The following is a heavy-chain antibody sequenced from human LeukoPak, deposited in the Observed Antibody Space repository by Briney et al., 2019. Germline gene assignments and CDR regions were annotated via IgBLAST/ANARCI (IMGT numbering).Heavy chain of an antibody. Sequence: GGSLRLSCAASGFTFSDYYMSWVRRAPGKGLVWVSSFNGRGGYTFYADSVKGRFTVSSDNSKNTLHLQMISLRDEDTAVYYCAKGDQPLLYGGAFDSWGQGTLVTVSS. D-gene: IGHD2-2*02. CDR2: FNGRGGYT. CDR3: AKGDQPLLYGGAFDS. J-gene: IGHJ4*02. V-gene: IGHV3-23*01. CDR1: GFTFSDYY.